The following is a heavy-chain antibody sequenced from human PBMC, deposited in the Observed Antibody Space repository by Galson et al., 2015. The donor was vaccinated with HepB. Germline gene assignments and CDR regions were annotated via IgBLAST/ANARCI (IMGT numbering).Heavy chain of an antibody. D-gene: IGHD2-15*01. CDR3: ARDLILAARGRAFDC. J-gene: IGHJ4*02. Sequence: SLRLSCAASGFTFSSYWMHWVRQAPGKGLVWVSHISSDGSGTSYADSVQGRFTIARDDAKNTRYLQMNNLRVEDTAVYYCARDLILAARGRAFDCWGQGTLVTVSS. CDR1: GFTFSSYW. CDR2: ISSDGSGT. V-gene: IGHV3-74*01.